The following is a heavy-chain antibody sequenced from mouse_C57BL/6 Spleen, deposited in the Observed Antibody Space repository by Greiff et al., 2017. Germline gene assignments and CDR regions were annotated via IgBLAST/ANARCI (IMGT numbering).Heavy chain of an antibody. D-gene: IGHD4-1*01. CDR1: GYAFSSSW. J-gene: IGHJ2*01. V-gene: IGHV1-82*01. Sequence: QVQLQQSGPELVKPGASVKISCKASGYAFSSSWMNWVKQRPGKGLEWIGRIYPGDGDTNYNGKFKGKATLTADKSSSTAYMQLSSLTSEDSAVYFCASELGGDYWGQGTTLTVSS. CDR3: ASELGGDY. CDR2: IYPGDGDT.